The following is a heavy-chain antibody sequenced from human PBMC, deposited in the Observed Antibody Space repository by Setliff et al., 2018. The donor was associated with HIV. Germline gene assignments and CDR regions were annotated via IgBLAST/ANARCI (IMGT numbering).Heavy chain of an antibody. Sequence: PSEILSLTCTVSGDSVSTDYWTWIRQPPGKGLEWIGYIYNSASTSYNPSLKSRVTISVDTSKNQFSLKLSSVTAADTAVYYCARAGGGGRWLHLSYWYFDLWGRGTLVTVSS. CDR2: IYNSAST. D-gene: IGHD3-16*01. CDR3: ARAGGGGRWLHLSYWYFDL. V-gene: IGHV4-59*02. CDR1: GDSVSTDY. J-gene: IGHJ2*01.